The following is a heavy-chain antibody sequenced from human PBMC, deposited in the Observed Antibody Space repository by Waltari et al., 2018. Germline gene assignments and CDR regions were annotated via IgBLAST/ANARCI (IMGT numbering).Heavy chain of an antibody. J-gene: IGHJ4*02. CDR3: ARGEYMTTLYFDY. D-gene: IGHD4-17*01. Sequence: QVQLVQSGAEVKKPGSSVKVSCKASGGTFRRYAISWERKAPGQGLEWMVGIIPIFVTANYAQKFQGRFTITTDESTSTAYMELSSLRSEDTAVYYCARGEYMTTLYFDYWGQGTLVTVSS. CDR2: IIPIFVTA. V-gene: IGHV1-69*05. CDR1: GGTFRRYA.